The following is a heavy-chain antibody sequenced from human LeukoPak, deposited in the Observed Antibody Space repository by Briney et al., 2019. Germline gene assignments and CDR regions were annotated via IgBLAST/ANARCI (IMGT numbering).Heavy chain of an antibody. CDR3: ARSIAAAGSDY. CDR2: INPNSGGT. Sequence: ASVKVSSKASGYTFTGYYMHWVRQAPGQGLEWKGWINPNSGGTNYAQKFQGRVTMTRDTSISTAYMELSRLRSDDTAVYYCARSIAAAGSDYWGQGTLVTVSS. CDR1: GYTFTGYY. V-gene: IGHV1-2*02. D-gene: IGHD6-13*01. J-gene: IGHJ4*02.